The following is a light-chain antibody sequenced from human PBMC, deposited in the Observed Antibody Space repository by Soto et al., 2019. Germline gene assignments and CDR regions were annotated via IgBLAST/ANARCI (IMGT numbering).Light chain of an antibody. J-gene: IGKJ1*01. CDR2: WAS. CDR3: QQYYSSPQT. Sequence: DMVMTQSPDSLAVSLGERATIDCKSSQSVLYSANSKNYLAWYQQKPGQPPKLLIYWASTREIGVPDRFSASGSGTDFTLTISSLQAEDVAVYYCQQYYSSPQTFGQGTKVEIK. V-gene: IGKV4-1*01. CDR1: QSVLYSANSKNY.